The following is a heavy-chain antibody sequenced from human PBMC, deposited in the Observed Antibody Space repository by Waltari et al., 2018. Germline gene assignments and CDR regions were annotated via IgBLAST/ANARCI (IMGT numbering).Heavy chain of an antibody. J-gene: IGHJ4*02. CDR1: GFTFSGSA. D-gene: IGHD1-26*01. Sequence: EVQLVESGGGLVQPGGSLKLSCAASGFTFSGSAMHWVRQASGKGRGWVGRIRSKANSYATADAAAVKGRFTISRDDSKNTAYLQMNSLKTEDTAVYYCTPHWESGSYPFDYWGQGTLVTVSS. CDR2: IRSKANSYAT. CDR3: TPHWESGSYPFDY. V-gene: IGHV3-73*02.